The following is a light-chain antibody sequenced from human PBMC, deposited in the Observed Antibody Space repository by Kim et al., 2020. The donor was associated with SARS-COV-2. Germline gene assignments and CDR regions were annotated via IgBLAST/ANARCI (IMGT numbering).Light chain of an antibody. Sequence: DIVMTQSPDSLAVSLGETATIHCKASRSVLYSSNKKDYIIWYQQKAGQPPKLLIYWASTRESGVPDRFSGGGSGTDFTLTISSLQAEDVGVYYCRQYFTTPSTFGQGTKLEI. J-gene: IGKJ2*02. CDR1: RSVLYSSNKKDY. CDR2: WAS. CDR3: RQYFTTPST. V-gene: IGKV4-1*01.